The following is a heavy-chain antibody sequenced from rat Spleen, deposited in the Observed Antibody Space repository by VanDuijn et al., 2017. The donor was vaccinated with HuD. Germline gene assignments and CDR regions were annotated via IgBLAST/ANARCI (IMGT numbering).Heavy chain of an antibody. J-gene: IGHJ1*01. CDR1: GFTFSNYG. V-gene: IGHV5-29*01. D-gene: IGHD5-1*01. Sequence: EVQLVESGGGLVQPGRSLKLSCAASGFTFSNYGMAWVRQAPTKGLEWVATISYDGISTFYRDSVRGRFTISSDDAKTTLYLQMDSLRSEDTATYYCTRALLGADWYFDFWGPGTMVTVSS. CDR3: TRALLGADWYFDF. CDR2: ISYDGIST.